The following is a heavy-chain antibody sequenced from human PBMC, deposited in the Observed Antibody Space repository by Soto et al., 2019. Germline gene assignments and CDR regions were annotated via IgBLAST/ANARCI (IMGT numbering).Heavy chain of an antibody. J-gene: IGHJ4*02. D-gene: IGHD6-13*01. Sequence: QVQLVQSGAEVKKPGASVKVSCKASRYTFTGYYMRWVRQAPGQGLVWMGWFNPNSGGTSYAQKFQDRVTMTRDTSITAAYMELSSLRSADTAIYYCARGKTAAAFDYWGQGSLVTVSP. CDR1: RYTFTGYY. CDR2: FNPNSGGT. V-gene: IGHV1-2*02. CDR3: ARGKTAAAFDY.